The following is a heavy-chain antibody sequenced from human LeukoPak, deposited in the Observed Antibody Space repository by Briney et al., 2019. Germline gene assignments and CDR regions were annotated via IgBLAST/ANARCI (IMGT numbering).Heavy chain of an antibody. V-gene: IGHV3-9*01. Sequence: GGSLRLSCAPSGFTFDDYAMHWVRQAPGKGLEWVSGISWNSGSIVYADSVKGRFTISRDNAKNSLYLQMNSLRAEDTALYYCAKDRRPVTMVQGVIITAAFDIWGQGTMVTVSS. CDR2: ISWNSGSI. CDR1: GFTFDDYA. J-gene: IGHJ3*02. CDR3: AKDRRPVTMVQGVIITAAFDI. D-gene: IGHD3-10*01.